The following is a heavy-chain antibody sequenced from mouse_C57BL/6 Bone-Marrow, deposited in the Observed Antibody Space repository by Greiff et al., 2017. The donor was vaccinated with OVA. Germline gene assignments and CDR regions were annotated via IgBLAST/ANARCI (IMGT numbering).Heavy chain of an antibody. J-gene: IGHJ4*01. CDR2: ISNGGGST. D-gene: IGHD2-4*01. CDR1: GFPFSDFY. V-gene: IGHV5-12*01. Sequence: VKVEESGGGLVQPGGSLKLSCAASGFPFSDFYMYWIRQTPEKRLEWVAYISNGGGSTYYPDTVKGRFTISRDTAEYTLYRQMSRLKSEDTAMYYCARLDSMDYWGQGTSVTVSS. CDR3: ARLDSMDY.